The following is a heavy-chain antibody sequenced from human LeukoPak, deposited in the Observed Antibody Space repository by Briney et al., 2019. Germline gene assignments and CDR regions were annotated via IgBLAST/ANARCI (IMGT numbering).Heavy chain of an antibody. V-gene: IGHV3-30*18. CDR1: GFTFSSYG. J-gene: IGHJ5*02. CDR3: AKDLGAATTYNWFDP. CDR2: ISYDGSNK. Sequence: PGRSLRLSCAASGFTFSSYGMHWVRQAPGKGLEWVAVISYDGSNKYYADSVKGRFTIFRDNSKNTLYLQMNSLRAEDTAVYYCAKDLGAATTYNWFDPWGQGTLVTVSS. D-gene: IGHD2-15*01.